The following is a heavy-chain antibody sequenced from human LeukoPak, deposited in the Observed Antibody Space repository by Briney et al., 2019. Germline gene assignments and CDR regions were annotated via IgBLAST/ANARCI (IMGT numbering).Heavy chain of an antibody. CDR3: TVTVGHYMDV. D-gene: IGHD2-21*02. CDR2: IYPGDSDT. CDR1: GYSFTSYW. Sequence: GESLKISCKGSGYSFTSYWIGWVRQMPGKGLEWMGIIYPGDSDTRYSPSFQGQVTMSADKSISTAYLQWSSLKAPDTAMYYSTVTVGHYMDVWGKGTTVTVSS. J-gene: IGHJ6*03. V-gene: IGHV5-51*01.